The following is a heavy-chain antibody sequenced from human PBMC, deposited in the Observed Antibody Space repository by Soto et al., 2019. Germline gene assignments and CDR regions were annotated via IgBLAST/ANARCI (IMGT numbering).Heavy chain of an antibody. D-gene: IGHD3-22*01. Sequence: GGSRLSCAASGFTFSNAWMNWVRQAPGKGLEWVGRVKSKNDGGTTDFAAPVKGRFAISRDDSKNMVYLEMNSLQTEDTAIYYCTTDSYITSIIVRFDYWGHGTLVTVSS. CDR2: VKSKNDGGTT. CDR1: GFTFSNAW. CDR3: TTDSYITSIIVRFDY. V-gene: IGHV3-15*07. J-gene: IGHJ4*01.